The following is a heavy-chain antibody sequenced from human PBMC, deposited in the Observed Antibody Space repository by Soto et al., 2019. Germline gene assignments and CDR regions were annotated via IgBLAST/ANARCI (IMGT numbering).Heavy chain of an antibody. D-gene: IGHD6-19*01. CDR3: ASEIAVAGRWVFDY. Sequence: QVQLVESGGGVVQPGRSLRLSCAASGFTFSSYAMHWVRQAPGKGLEWVAVISYDGSNKYYADSVKGRFTISRDNSKNTLYLQMNSLRAEDTAVYYCASEIAVAGRWVFDYWGQGTLVTVSS. V-gene: IGHV3-30-3*01. CDR2: ISYDGSNK. CDR1: GFTFSSYA. J-gene: IGHJ4*02.